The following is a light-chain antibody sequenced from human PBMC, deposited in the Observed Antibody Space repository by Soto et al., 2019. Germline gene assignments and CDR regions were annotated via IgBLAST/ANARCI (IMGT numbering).Light chain of an antibody. V-gene: IGKV3-15*01. CDR1: QRISISY. CDR2: DVS. Sequence: EIVLTQSPDTLSLSPGERATLSCRASQRISISYLAWFQQKPGQAPRLLIYDVSIRATGVPARFSGAGSETDFTLTISGLQSEDSAVYFCQQYNNWPFSFGQGTRLEI. CDR3: QQYNNWPFS. J-gene: IGKJ5*01.